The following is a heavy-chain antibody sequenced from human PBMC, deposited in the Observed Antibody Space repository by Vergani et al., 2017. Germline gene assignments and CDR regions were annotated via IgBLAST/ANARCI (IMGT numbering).Heavy chain of an antibody. V-gene: IGHV3-21*01. CDR3: VRDVRVSRT. CDR2: ISGNNDDV. J-gene: IGHJ3*01. CDR1: GFTFSNAW. Sequence: EVQRVEPGGGLVKPGGSLRLSCAASGFTFSNAWRSGVRQAPGKGLEWVSSISGNNDDVYYADSVKGRFTISRDNAKNSLYLDMSSLRAEDTAVYYCVRDVRVSRTWGQGTLVAVSS.